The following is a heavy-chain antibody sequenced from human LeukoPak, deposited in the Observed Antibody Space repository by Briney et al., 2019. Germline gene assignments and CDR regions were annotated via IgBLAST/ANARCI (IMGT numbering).Heavy chain of an antibody. J-gene: IGHJ4*02. CDR1: GGSISSGGYY. Sequence: SQTLSLTCTVSGGSISSGGYYWSWIRHHPGKGLEWIGYIYDSGSTYYNPSLKTRFTISVDTSKNHFFLKLSSVTAADTAVYYCASRLLRGGLHYWGQGTLVTVSS. CDR3: ASRLLRGGLHY. CDR2: IYDSGST. V-gene: IGHV4-31*03. D-gene: IGHD3-16*01.